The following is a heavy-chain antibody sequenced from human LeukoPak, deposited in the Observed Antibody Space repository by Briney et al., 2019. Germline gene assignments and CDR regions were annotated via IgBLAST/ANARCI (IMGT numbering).Heavy chain of an antibody. CDR1: GVIISSYA. CDR2: IKYGGGNK. J-gene: IGHJ5*02. D-gene: IGHD2/OR15-2a*01. CDR3: AKDRVSPGFNWFDP. Sequence: PGGSLRLSCAASGVIISSYAMSWVRQAPGKGLEWVAAIKYGGGNKYYADFVKGRFTISRDNSKSTLYLQMNSLRTEDTAVYYCAKDRVSPGFNWFDPWGQGTLVTVSS. V-gene: IGHV3-23*01.